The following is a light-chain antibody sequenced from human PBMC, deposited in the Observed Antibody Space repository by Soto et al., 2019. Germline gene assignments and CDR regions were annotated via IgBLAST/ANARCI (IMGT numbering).Light chain of an antibody. V-gene: IGKV1-9*01. CDR1: QGISSY. CDR3: QQLNRYPLT. J-gene: IGKJ2*01. CDR2: GAS. Sequence: DIQLTQSPSFLSASVGDRVTITCRASQGISSYLAWYQQKPGKAPKLLIYGASTLQSGVPSRFSGSGSGTEFTLTISSVQPEDHSTYYCQQLNRYPLTFGQGTKLEIK.